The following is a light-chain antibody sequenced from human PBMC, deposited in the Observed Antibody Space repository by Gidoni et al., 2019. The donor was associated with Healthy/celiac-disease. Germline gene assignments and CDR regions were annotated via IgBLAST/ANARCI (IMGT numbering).Light chain of an antibody. CDR1: SSDVGGYNY. Sequence: QSALTQPRSVSGSPGQSVTISCSGTSSDVGGYNYVPWYQQHPDKAPKLMIDDVSKRLSGVPARFSGSKSGNTASLTISGLQAEDEADYYCCSYAGSYTLVFGGGTKLTVL. V-gene: IGLV2-11*01. CDR3: CSYAGSYTLV. CDR2: DVS. J-gene: IGLJ3*02.